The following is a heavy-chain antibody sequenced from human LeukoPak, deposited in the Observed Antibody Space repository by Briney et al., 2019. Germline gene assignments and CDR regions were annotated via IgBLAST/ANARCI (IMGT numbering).Heavy chain of an antibody. D-gene: IGHD6-13*01. V-gene: IGHV3-23*01. CDR2: ISGSGGST. Sequence: GWSLRLSCAASGFTFSSYAMSWVRPAPGKGLEWVSAISGSGGSTYYADSVKGRFTISRDHSKTTLYLQMNSRRAEDTAVYYCAKRGFDSSSCDYWGQGTLVTVSS. J-gene: IGHJ4*02. CDR1: GFTFSSYA. CDR3: AKRGFDSSSCDY.